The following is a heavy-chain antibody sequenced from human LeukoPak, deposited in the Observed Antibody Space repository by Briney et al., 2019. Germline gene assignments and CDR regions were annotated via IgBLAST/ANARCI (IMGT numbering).Heavy chain of an antibody. CDR1: GYTFTGYY. V-gene: IGHV1-2*02. CDR2: INPNSGGT. Sequence: GASVKVSRKASGYTFTGYYMHWVRQAPGQGLEWMGWINPNSGGTNYAQKFQGRFTMTRDTSISTAYMELSRLRSDDTAVYYCARVSSSTSCYAEFDYWGQGTLVTVSS. J-gene: IGHJ4*02. CDR3: ARVSSSTSCYAEFDY. D-gene: IGHD2-2*01.